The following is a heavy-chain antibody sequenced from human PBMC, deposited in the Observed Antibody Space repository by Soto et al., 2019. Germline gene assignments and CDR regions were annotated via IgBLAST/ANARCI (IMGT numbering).Heavy chain of an antibody. D-gene: IGHD5-12*01. Sequence: GASVNVSCKSSGYTFTGYYMHWVRQAPGQGLECMGWINPNSGGTNYAQKFQGWVTMTRDTSISTAYMELSRLRSDDTAVYYCARDTRGYSGQRGFDYWGQGTLVTVSS. J-gene: IGHJ4*02. CDR2: INPNSGGT. CDR1: GYTFTGYY. V-gene: IGHV1-2*04. CDR3: ARDTRGYSGQRGFDY.